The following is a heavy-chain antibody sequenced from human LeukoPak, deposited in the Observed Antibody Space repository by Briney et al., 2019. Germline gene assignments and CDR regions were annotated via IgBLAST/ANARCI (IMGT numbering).Heavy chain of an antibody. V-gene: IGHV3-11*01. Sequence: GGSLRLSCVASGFTFSDYYMSWIRQAPGKGLEWVSYISSSGSTIYYADSVKGRFTISRDNAKNSPYLQMNSLRAEDTAVYYCARVCEPAAINDAFDIWGQGTMVTVSS. CDR3: ARVCEPAAINDAFDI. CDR1: GFTFSDYY. J-gene: IGHJ3*02. CDR2: ISSSGSTI. D-gene: IGHD2-2*02.